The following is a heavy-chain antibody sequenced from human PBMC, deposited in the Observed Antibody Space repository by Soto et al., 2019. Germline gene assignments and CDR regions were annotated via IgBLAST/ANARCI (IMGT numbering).Heavy chain of an antibody. V-gene: IGHV4-4*07. Sequence: QVQLQESGPGLVKPSETLSLTCTVSGGSISRYYWSWIRQPAGKGLEWIGRIYTSGSTNYNPSLKSRVTMSVDKCKDQFSLKLSSVTAADTAVYYCARGSSSWHNWFDPWGQGTLVTVSS. J-gene: IGHJ5*02. CDR2: IYTSGST. CDR1: GGSISRYY. D-gene: IGHD6-13*01. CDR3: ARGSSSWHNWFDP.